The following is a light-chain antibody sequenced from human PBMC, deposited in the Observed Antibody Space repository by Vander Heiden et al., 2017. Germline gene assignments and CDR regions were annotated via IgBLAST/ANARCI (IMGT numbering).Light chain of an antibody. V-gene: IGKV4-1*01. CDR2: WAS. Sequence: DIFMTQSPPSLAVSLGETATIKCKCSQSVLYSTKNKECLAWCQQRPGQPPRLLIYWASTRESAVPDRFSGSGSGTDFTLTISSLQAEDVATYYCQQYYNNPPTFGGGTTLEIK. J-gene: IGKJ4*01. CDR3: QQYYNNPPT. CDR1: QSVLYSTKNKEC.